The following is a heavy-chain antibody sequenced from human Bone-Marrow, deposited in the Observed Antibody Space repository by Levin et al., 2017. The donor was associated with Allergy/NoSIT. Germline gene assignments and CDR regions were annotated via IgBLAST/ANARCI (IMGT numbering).Heavy chain of an antibody. D-gene: IGHD5-18*01. J-gene: IGHJ6*02. Sequence: GGSLRLSCAASGFTFSTYTMNWVRQAPGKGLEWVSSISSSGTYIFYADSVKGRFTISRDNAKNSLYLQMNSLRAEDTAVYYCARDRDTAMVTGRSGYDYGMDVWGQGTTVTVSS. V-gene: IGHV3-21*01. CDR1: GFTFSTYT. CDR2: ISSSGTYI. CDR3: ARDRDTAMVTGRSGYDYGMDV.